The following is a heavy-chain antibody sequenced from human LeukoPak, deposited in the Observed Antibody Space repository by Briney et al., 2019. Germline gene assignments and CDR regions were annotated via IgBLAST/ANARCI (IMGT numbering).Heavy chain of an antibody. D-gene: IGHD6-19*01. CDR2: IWNDGVNK. V-gene: IGHV3-33*01. Sequence: GGSLRLSCDASGYSFIYFGMHWVRLAPGKGLEWVAVIWNDGVNKYYADSVKGRFAISKDSSSNTVYLQMNSLRVEDTGLYFCARESSSGWYEHFDYWGQGTLVTVSS. J-gene: IGHJ4*02. CDR3: ARESSSGWYEHFDY. CDR1: GYSFIYFG.